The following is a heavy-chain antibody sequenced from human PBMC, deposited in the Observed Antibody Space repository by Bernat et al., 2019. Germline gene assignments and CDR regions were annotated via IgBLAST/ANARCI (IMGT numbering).Heavy chain of an antibody. CDR3: ARDGPDGPSTFGGVIGYYFDY. Sequence: QVQLVESGGGVVQPGRSLRLSCAASGFTFISYGMHWVRQAPVKGLEWVAVIWYDGSNKYYADSVKGRFTISRDNSKNTLYLQMNSLRGEDTAVYYCARDGPDGPSTFGGVIGYYFDYWGQGTLVTVSS. CDR2: IWYDGSNK. D-gene: IGHD3-16*02. J-gene: IGHJ4*02. V-gene: IGHV3-33*01. CDR1: GFTFISYG.